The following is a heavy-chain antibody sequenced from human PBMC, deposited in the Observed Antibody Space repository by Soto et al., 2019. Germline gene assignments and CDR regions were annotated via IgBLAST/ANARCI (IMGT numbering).Heavy chain of an antibody. V-gene: IGHV4-59*01. D-gene: IGHD3-22*01. CDR2: IYYSGST. J-gene: IGHJ4*02. Sequence: SETLSLTCTVSGGSISSFHWSWVWQPPGKGLEWIGYIYYSGSTNYNPSLKSRVTISVDTSKNQFSLKLSSVTAADTAVYYCASWEYYDSSGYLSYWGQGTLVTVSS. CDR3: ASWEYYDSSGYLSY. CDR1: GGSISSFH.